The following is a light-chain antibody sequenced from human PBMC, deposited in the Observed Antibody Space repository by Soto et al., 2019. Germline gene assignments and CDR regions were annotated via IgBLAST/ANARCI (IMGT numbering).Light chain of an antibody. J-gene: IGKJ1*01. V-gene: IGKV3-15*01. CDR1: QSVNSN. CDR3: QQYDDWPWT. Sequence: EIVLTQSPATLSVSPGDRATLSCRASQSVNSNLAWYHLKPGQAPRLLIYGASIRAAGIPARFTGSESGTEFTLSISSLQSEDFAVYYCQQYDDWPWTFGHGTTVDIK. CDR2: GAS.